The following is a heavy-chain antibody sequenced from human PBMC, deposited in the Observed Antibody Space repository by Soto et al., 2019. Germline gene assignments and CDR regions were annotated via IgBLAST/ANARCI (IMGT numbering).Heavy chain of an antibody. CDR1: GYSFTSYW. V-gene: IGHV5-51*01. D-gene: IGHD2-2*01. CDR2: IYPGDSDT. Sequence: PGESLKISCKGSGYSFTSYWIGWVRQMPGKGLEWMGIIYPGDSDTRYSPSFQGQVTISADKSISTAYLQWSSLKASDTAMYYCARHYCSSTSCYPVYYYYYGMDVWGQETTVTVSS. CDR3: ARHYCSSTSCYPVYYYYYGMDV. J-gene: IGHJ6*02.